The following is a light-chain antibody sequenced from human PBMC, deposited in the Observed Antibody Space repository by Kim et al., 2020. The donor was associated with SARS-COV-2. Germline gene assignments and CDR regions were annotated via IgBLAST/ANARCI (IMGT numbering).Light chain of an antibody. CDR2: QDT. V-gene: IGLV3-1*01. CDR1: KLGDKY. J-gene: IGLJ1*01. CDR3: QAWDSSTKV. Sequence: SVSPGQTASITCSGDKLGDKYACWYQQKPGQSPVLVIYQDTKRPSGIPERFSCSNSGNTATLTISGTQAMDEADYYCQAWDSSTKVFGTGTKVTVL.